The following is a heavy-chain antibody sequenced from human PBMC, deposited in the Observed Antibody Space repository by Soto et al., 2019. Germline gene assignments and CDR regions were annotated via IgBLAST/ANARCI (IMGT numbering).Heavy chain of an antibody. Sequence: PSETLSLTCTVSGGSISSSSYYWGWIRQPPGKGLEWIGSIYYSGSTYYNPSLKSRVTISVDTSKNQFSLKLSSVTAADTAVYDCARHGVAAAKFDYWGQGTLVTVSS. CDR2: IYYSGST. CDR3: ARHGVAAAKFDY. D-gene: IGHD6-13*01. V-gene: IGHV4-39*01. CDR1: GGSISSSSYY. J-gene: IGHJ4*02.